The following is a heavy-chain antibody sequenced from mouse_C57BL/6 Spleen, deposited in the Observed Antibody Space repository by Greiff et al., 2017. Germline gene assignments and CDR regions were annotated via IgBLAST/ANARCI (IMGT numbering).Heavy chain of an antibody. V-gene: IGHV5-16*01. CDR1: GFTFSDYY. J-gene: IGHJ4*01. CDR3: ERERREKGAMDY. CDR2: INYDGSST. Sequence: EVMLVESEGGLVQPGSSMKLSCTASGFTFSDYYMAWVRQVPEKGLEWVANINYDGSSTYYLDSLKSRFIISRDNAKNILYLQMSSLKSEDTATYECERERREKGAMDYWGQGTSVTVSS.